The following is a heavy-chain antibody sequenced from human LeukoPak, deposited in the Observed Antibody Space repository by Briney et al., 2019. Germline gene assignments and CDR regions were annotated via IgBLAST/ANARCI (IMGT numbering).Heavy chain of an antibody. CDR2: IHPGDSDT. Sequence: GESLKISCKGSGYSFTNYWIGWVRQMPGKGLEWMGIIHPGDSDTRYSPSFQGQVTISADKSINTAYLQWSSLKASDTAMYYCARHYYYGSGSYAPYYYYGMDVWGQGTTVTVSS. CDR1: GYSFTNYW. D-gene: IGHD3-10*01. J-gene: IGHJ6*02. CDR3: ARHYYYGSGSYAPYYYYGMDV. V-gene: IGHV5-51*01.